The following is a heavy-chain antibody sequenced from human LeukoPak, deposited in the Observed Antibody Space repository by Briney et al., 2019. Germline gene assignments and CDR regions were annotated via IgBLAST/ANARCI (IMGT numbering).Heavy chain of an antibody. CDR3: ARGEGTMVRGVGPFDS. CDR1: GGTFSSYA. Sequence: SVKVSCKASGGTFSSYAISWVRQAPGQGLEWMGGIIPIFGTANYAQKFQGRVTITADKSTSTAYMELSSLRSEDTAVYYCARGEGTMVRGVGPFDSWSQGTLVTVSS. CDR2: IIPIFGTA. D-gene: IGHD3-10*01. J-gene: IGHJ4*02. V-gene: IGHV1-69*06.